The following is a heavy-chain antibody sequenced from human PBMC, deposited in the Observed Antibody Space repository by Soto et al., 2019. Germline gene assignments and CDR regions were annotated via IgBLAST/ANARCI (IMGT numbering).Heavy chain of an antibody. D-gene: IGHD3-22*01. Sequence: GGSLRLSCAASGFSLSDHYMDWVRQAPGKGLEWVANIKQDGSEKYYVDPVKGRFTISRDNAKNSLYLQMNSLRAEDTAVYYCARVPNYYDSSGYYLFDYWGQGTLVTVSS. CDR1: GFSLSDHY. CDR3: ARVPNYYDSSGYYLFDY. J-gene: IGHJ4*02. CDR2: IKQDGSEK. V-gene: IGHV3-7*01.